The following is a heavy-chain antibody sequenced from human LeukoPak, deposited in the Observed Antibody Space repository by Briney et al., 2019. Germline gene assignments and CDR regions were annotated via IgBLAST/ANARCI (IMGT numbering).Heavy chain of an antibody. CDR3: AKGLKELVV. V-gene: IGHV3-23*01. CDR2: ITGSGLNT. Sequence: GGSLRLSCTASGFTFSTYGMSWVRQPPGNGLEWVSSITGSGLNTYYADSVKGRLTISRDNAKNSLYVEMNSLRAEDTAVYYCAKGLKELVVWGQGTLVTVSS. CDR1: GFTFSTYG. D-gene: IGHD6-13*01. J-gene: IGHJ4*02.